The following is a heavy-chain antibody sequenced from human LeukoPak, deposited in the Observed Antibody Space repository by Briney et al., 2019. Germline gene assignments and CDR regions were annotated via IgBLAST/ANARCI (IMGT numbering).Heavy chain of an antibody. D-gene: IGHD2-2*01. J-gene: IGHJ4*02. CDR2: ISWNSGSI. Sequence: GGSLRLSCAASGFTFDDYAMHWVRQAPGKGLEWVSGISWNSGSIGYADSVKGRFTISRDNAKNSLYLQMNSLRAEDTALYYCAKGDCSSTSCPIDYWGQGTLVTVSS. CDR3: AKGDCSSTSCPIDY. CDR1: GFTFDDYA. V-gene: IGHV3-9*01.